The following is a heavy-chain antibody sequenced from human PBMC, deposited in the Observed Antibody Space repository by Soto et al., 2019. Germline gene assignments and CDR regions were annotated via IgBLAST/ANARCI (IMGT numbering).Heavy chain of an antibody. CDR2: ISAYNGNK. J-gene: IGHJ6*02. CDR1: GYTFTSYG. D-gene: IGHD2-15*01. V-gene: IGHV1-18*01. CDR3: ARDWYCSGGSCYEYYGMDV. Sequence: ASVKVSCKASGYTFTSYGISWVRQAPGQGLEWMGWISAYNGNKNYAQKLQGRVTMTTDTSTSTAYMELRSLRSDDTAVYYCARDWYCSGGSCYEYYGMDVWGQGTTVTVSS.